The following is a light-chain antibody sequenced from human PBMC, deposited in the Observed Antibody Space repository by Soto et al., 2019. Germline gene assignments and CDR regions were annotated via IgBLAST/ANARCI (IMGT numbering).Light chain of an antibody. CDR3: QQSYSTPT. CDR1: QSVGSD. Sequence: DIQMTQSPSSLSASVGDRVTISFRASQSVGSDLNWYQQRPGQAPKFLIYAASSLQSGVPSRFSGSGSGTDFTLTISSLQPEDFATYYCQQSYSTPTFGQGTRLEI. CDR2: AAS. J-gene: IGKJ5*01. V-gene: IGKV1-39*01.